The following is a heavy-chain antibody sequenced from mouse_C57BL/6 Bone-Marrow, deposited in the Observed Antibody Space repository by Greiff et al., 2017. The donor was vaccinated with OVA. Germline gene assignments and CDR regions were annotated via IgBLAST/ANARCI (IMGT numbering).Heavy chain of an antibody. D-gene: IGHD2-4*01. CDR3: TTDYDYVVPYYFDY. V-gene: IGHV14-4*01. J-gene: IGHJ2*01. CDR2: IDPENGDT. CDR1: GFNIKDDY. Sequence: EVQLQQSGAELVRPGASVKLSCTASGFNIKDDYMHWVKQRPEQGLEWIGWIDPENGDTEYASKFQGKATITADTSSNTAYLQLSSLTSEDTAVYYCTTDYDYVVPYYFDYWGQGTTLTVSS.